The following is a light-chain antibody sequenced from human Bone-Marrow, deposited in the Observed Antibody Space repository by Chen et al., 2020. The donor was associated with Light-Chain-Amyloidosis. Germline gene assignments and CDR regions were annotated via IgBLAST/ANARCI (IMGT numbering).Light chain of an antibody. CDR3: QSYQGSSQGV. Sequence: NFMLTQPHYVSESPAKTVIIFCTRSSGSIATNYVQWYQQRPGSSPTTVIYEDDQRPSGVQDRFSGSIDRSSNSASLTISGLKTEDEADYYCQSYQGSSQGVFGGGTKLTVL. V-gene: IGLV6-57*01. J-gene: IGLJ3*02. CDR1: SGSIATNY. CDR2: EDD.